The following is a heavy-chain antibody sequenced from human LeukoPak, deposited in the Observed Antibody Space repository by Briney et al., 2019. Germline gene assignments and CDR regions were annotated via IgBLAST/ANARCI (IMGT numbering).Heavy chain of an antibody. D-gene: IGHD2-8*01. Sequence: SETLSLTCTVSGGSIRNGSNYWSWIRQPAGKGLEWIGRIYTSGSTNYNPSLKSRVTISVDTSKNQFSLKLSSVTAADTAVYYCARALHGGVYYFDYWGQGTLVTVSS. CDR1: GGSIRNGSNY. J-gene: IGHJ4*02. CDR3: ARALHGGVYYFDY. CDR2: IYTSGST. V-gene: IGHV4-61*02.